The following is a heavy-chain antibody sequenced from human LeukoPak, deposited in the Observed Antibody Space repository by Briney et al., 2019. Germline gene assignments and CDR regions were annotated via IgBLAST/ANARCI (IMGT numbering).Heavy chain of an antibody. J-gene: IGHJ3*02. D-gene: IGHD3-16*01. Sequence: GASVKVSCKGSGYTFTSYDINWVRQATGQGLEWMGWMNPNSGNTGYAQKFQGRVTITRNTSISTAYMELSSLRSEDTAVYYCTALGDAFDIWGQGTMVTVSS. V-gene: IGHV1-8*03. CDR2: MNPNSGNT. CDR1: GYTFTSYD. CDR3: TALGDAFDI.